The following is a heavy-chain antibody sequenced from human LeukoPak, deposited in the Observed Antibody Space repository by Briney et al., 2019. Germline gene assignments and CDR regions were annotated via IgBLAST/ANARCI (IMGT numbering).Heavy chain of an antibody. CDR1: GYTFTSYD. CDR2: MNPNSGNT. V-gene: IGHV1-8*01. Sequence: ASVKVSCKASGYTFTSYDINWVRQATGQGLEWMGWMNPNSGNTGYAQKFRGRVTMTRNTSISTAYMELSSLRSEDTAVYYCARGYYTRVGATIFDYWGQGTLVTVSS. J-gene: IGHJ4*02. CDR3: ARGYYTRVGATIFDY. D-gene: IGHD1-26*01.